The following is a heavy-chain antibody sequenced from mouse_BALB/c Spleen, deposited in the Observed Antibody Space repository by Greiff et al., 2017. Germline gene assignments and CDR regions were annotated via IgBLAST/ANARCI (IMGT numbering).Heavy chain of an antibody. Sequence: QVQLKESGAELVRPGTSVKVSCKASGYAFTNYLIEWVKQRPGQGLEWIGVINPGSGGTNYNEKFKGKATLTADKSSSTAYMQLSSLTSDDSAVYFCARGGTTATYAMDYWGQGTSVTVSS. CDR3: ARGGTTATYAMDY. V-gene: IGHV1-54*01. J-gene: IGHJ4*01. D-gene: IGHD1-2*01. CDR2: INPGSGGT. CDR1: GYAFTNYL.